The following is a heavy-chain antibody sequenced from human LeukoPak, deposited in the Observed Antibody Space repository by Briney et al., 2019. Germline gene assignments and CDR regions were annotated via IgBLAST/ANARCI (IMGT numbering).Heavy chain of an antibody. Sequence: PSETLSLTCTVSGGSITDYYWGWIRQPPGKGLEWIGYDYYSGSSNYNPSLKSRVTISVDTSKNQFSLKMSSVTTADTAVYYCARDLKLDGSSGYYAFDIWGQGTMVTVSS. V-gene: IGHV4-59*01. CDR3: ARDLKLDGSSGYYAFDI. J-gene: IGHJ3*02. D-gene: IGHD3-22*01. CDR1: GGSITDYY. CDR2: DYYSGSS.